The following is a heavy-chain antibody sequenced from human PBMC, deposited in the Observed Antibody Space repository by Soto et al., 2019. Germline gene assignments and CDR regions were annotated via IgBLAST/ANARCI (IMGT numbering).Heavy chain of an antibody. CDR2: IYYSGST. D-gene: IGHD3-3*01. CDR3: ARTLARITIFGGDDPKYGMDV. J-gene: IGHJ6*01. V-gene: IGHV4-31*03. CDR1: VGSISSGVYY. Sequence: SGTLSLTCTFSVGSISSGVYYWSWIRQPPGKGLEWTGYIYYSGSTYYNPSLKSRVTISVDTPKNQFSLKLSSVTAADTAVYYCARTLARITIFGGDDPKYGMDVWGQGTPVTVSS.